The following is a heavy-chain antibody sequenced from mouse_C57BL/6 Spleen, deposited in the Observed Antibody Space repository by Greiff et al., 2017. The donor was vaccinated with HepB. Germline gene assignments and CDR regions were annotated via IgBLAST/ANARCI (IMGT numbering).Heavy chain of an antibody. CDR2: ISSGSSTI. J-gene: IGHJ1*03. CDR3: ARWDYGSSYWYFDV. D-gene: IGHD1-1*01. V-gene: IGHV5-17*01. Sequence: EVQLVESGGGLVKPGGSLKLSCAASGFTFSDYGMHWVRQAPEKGLEWVAYISSGSSTIYYAETVKGRFTISRDNAKNTLFLQMTSLRSEDTAMYYCARWDYGSSYWYFDVWGTGTTVTVSS. CDR1: GFTFSDYG.